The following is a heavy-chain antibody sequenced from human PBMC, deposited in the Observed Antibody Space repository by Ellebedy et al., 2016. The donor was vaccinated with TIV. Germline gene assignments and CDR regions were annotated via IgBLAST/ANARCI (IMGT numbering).Heavy chain of an antibody. CDR2: IHNNEGT. D-gene: IGHD1/OR15-1a*01. V-gene: IGHV4-59*01. J-gene: IGHJ4*02. Sequence: MPSETLSLTCTVSGGSISTYFWSWIRQPPGKGLEWIGLIHNNEGTNYNPSLKSRVTISVDKSKNQFSLTLSAVTAADTADYYCARDKEHTHGRTFGSWGQGTLVTVSS. CDR3: ARDKEHTHGRTFGS. CDR1: GGSISTYF.